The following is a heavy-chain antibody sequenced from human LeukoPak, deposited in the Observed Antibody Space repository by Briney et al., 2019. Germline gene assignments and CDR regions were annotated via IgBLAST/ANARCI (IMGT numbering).Heavy chain of an antibody. CDR2: IQNSVTSY. Sequence: SETLSLTCTVFGGSISTYYWSWVRQPPGKGLEWIGYIQNSVTSYTDNPSLQSRVTISVDTSKNQFSLRVTSVTAADTAVYYCVRSPQLDPWGQGTLVTVSS. J-gene: IGHJ5*02. V-gene: IGHV4-59*01. CDR3: VRSPQLDP. CDR1: GGSISTYY.